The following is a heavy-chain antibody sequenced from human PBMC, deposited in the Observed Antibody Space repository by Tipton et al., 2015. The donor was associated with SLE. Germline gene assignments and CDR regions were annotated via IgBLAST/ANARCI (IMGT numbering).Heavy chain of an antibody. CDR2: LHHSGNT. J-gene: IGHJ6*03. Sequence: GLVKPSQTLSLTCTVSGGSISSITYSWSWIRQPPGKGLEWIGYLHHSGNTYSNPSLRSRLTISADRSKNQFSLKLTSVTAADSAVYYCARGGDFWSGPTSNYYFYYYMDVWGKGTTVTVSS. D-gene: IGHD3-3*01. CDR3: ARGGDFWSGPTSNYYFYYYMDV. CDR1: GGSISSITYS. V-gene: IGHV4-30-2*01.